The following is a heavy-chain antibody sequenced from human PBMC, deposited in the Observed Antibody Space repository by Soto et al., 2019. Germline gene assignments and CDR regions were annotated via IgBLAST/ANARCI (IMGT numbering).Heavy chain of an antibody. Sequence: GGSLRLSCAASGFTFSDYAMHWVRQAPGQGLERMAVVSHDGRNTHYADSVKGRFTISRDSSKNTVSLELTSLRAEDTAVYYCAMGGRQWLVTSDFNYWGQGALVPVS. CDR1: GFTFSDYA. CDR3: AMGGRQWLVTSDFNY. D-gene: IGHD6-19*01. CDR2: VSHDGRNT. V-gene: IGHV3-30*03. J-gene: IGHJ4*02.